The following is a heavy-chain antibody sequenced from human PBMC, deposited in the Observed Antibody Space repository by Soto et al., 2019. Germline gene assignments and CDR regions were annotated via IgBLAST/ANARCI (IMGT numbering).Heavy chain of an antibody. Sequence: QVQLQESGPGLVKPSQTLSLTCTVSGGSISSGGYYWSWIRQHPGKGLEWNGYIYYSGSTYYNPSLKSRVTISVDTSKNQFSLKLSSVTAADTAVYYCAREVVVVPAATRYNWFDPWGQGTLVTVSS. V-gene: IGHV4-31*03. J-gene: IGHJ5*02. D-gene: IGHD2-2*01. CDR2: IYYSGST. CDR3: AREVVVVPAATRYNWFDP. CDR1: GGSISSGGYY.